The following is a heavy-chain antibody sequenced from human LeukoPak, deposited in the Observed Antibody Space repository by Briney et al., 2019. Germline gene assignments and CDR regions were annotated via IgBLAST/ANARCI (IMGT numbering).Heavy chain of an antibody. CDR3: ANLPLVRGVILAVVY. Sequence: PGGSLRLSCAASGFTFSSYEMNWVRQAPGKGLEWVAFIRYDGSDKYYADSVKGRFTISRDNSKNTLYLQMNSLRAEDTAVYYCANLPLVRGVILAVVYWGQGTLVTVSS. J-gene: IGHJ4*02. CDR1: GFTFSSYE. CDR2: IRYDGSDK. V-gene: IGHV3-30*02. D-gene: IGHD3-10*01.